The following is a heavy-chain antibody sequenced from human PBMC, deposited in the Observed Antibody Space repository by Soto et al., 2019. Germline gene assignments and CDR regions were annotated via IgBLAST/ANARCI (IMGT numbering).Heavy chain of an antibody. D-gene: IGHD2-21*02. CDR1: GFTVSSNY. V-gene: IGHV3-53*01. J-gene: IGHJ4*02. CDR3: VRGGSGDWGPGDY. Sequence: ESGGGLIPPGGSLRLSCAASGFTVSSNYMSWVRQAPGEGLEWVSVIYSDTGTYYADSVKGRFTISRDSSKNTLYLQMNSLRVEDTAVYYCVRGGSGDWGPGDYWGQGTLVTVSS. CDR2: IYSDTGT.